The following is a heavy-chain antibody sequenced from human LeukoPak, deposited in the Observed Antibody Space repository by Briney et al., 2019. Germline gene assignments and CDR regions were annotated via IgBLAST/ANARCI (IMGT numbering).Heavy chain of an antibody. V-gene: IGHV4-31*03. CDR2: IYYSGST. CDR3: ARARTHDSSGYARRWAFEI. J-gene: IGHJ3*02. CDR1: GGSISSVGNY. Sequence: SETLSLPRTVSGGSISSVGNYCSWIRQHPGKGLEWIGYIYYSGSTYYNPSLKGRVTISVDTSKYQFSLKLSSVTAADTAVYYCARARTHDSSGYARRWAFEIWGQGTMVTVSS. D-gene: IGHD3-22*01.